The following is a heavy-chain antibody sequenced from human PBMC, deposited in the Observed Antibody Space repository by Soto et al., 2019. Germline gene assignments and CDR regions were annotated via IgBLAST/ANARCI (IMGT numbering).Heavy chain of an antibody. CDR3: VRRARLGATIGSLDY. Sequence: SETLSLTCSVSGASITTNGYYWDWIRQPPGKGLERIGSISYGGRTYDNPSLKSRVNISADTSKNQISFNLSSVAAADTAVYYCVRRARLGATIGSLDYWGPGTLVTVSS. V-gene: IGHV4-39*01. J-gene: IGHJ4*02. D-gene: IGHD1-26*01. CDR1: GASITTNGYY. CDR2: ISYGGRT.